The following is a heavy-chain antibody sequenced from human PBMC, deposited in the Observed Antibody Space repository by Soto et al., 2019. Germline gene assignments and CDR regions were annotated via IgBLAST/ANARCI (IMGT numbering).Heavy chain of an antibody. CDR1: GDSIRTFY. J-gene: IGHJ6*02. CDR3: AREVKQTLGYYYIGLDV. CDR2: FSLSGDT. V-gene: IGHV4-4*07. D-gene: IGHD6-13*01. Sequence: LSLTCAVSGDSIRTFYWNWFRQPAGGGLEWIGRFSLSGDTDYNPSLRSRLTMSFDTSKSQFSLSLTSVTAADTAVYYCAREVKQTLGYYYIGLDVWGQGTTFTVSS.